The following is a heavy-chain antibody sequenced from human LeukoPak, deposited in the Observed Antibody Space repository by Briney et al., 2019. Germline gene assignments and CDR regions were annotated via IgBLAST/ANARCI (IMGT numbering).Heavy chain of an antibody. D-gene: IGHD1-26*01. Sequence: GASVKVSCKASGYTFTSYDINWVRQATGQGLEWMGWMNPNSGNTGYAQKFQGRVTMTRDTSISTAYMELSRLRSDDTAVYYCARLGYVGATDYWGQGTLVTVSS. CDR2: MNPNSGNT. V-gene: IGHV1-8*02. CDR3: ARLGYVGATDY. CDR1: GYTFTSYD. J-gene: IGHJ4*02.